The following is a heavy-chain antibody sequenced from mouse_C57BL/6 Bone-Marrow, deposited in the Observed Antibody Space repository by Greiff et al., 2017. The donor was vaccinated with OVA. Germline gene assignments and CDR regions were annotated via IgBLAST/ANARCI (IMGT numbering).Heavy chain of an antibody. V-gene: IGHV3-5*01. J-gene: IGHJ1*03. CDR3: AREGGNWAYWYFDV. D-gene: IGHD4-1*01. CDR1: GISITTGNYR. CDR2: IYYSGTI. Sequence: DVQLQESGPGLVKPSQTVFLTCTVTGISITTGNYRWSWIRQFPGNKLEWIGYIYYSGTITYNPSLTSRTTITRDTPKNQFFLEMNSLTAEDTATYYGAREGGNWAYWYFDVWGTGTTVTVSS.